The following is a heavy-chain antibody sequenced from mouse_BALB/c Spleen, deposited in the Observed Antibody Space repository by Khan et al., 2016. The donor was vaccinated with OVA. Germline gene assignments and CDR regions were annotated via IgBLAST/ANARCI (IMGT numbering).Heavy chain of an antibody. V-gene: IGHV3-2*02. D-gene: IGHD1-1*01. CDR2: IRYSGST. Sequence: EVQLQESGPGLVKPSQSLSLTCTVTGYSITSDYAWNWIRQFPGNKLEWMGYIRYSGSTSYNPSLKSRISITRDTSKNQFFLQLKHVTPEDTATYYCARSGSISTVVATNFDYWRHGTTLTVSS. CDR1: GYSITSDYA. J-gene: IGHJ2*01. CDR3: ARSGSISTVVATNFDY.